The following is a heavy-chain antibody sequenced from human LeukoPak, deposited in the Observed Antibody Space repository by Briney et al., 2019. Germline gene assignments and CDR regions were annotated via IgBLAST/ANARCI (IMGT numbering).Heavy chain of an antibody. Sequence: GGALRLCCSASGFTFSSYAMEWGRQATGKGVEYVSAISSNGGSTYDADSVKGRFTISRDNSKNTLYLQMSSLRAEDTAVYYCRVYFSSGMDVWGQGTTVTVSS. CDR1: GFTFSSYA. CDR2: ISSNGGST. CDR3: RVYFSSGMDV. D-gene: IGHD3-3*01. J-gene: IGHJ6*02. V-gene: IGHV3-64D*06.